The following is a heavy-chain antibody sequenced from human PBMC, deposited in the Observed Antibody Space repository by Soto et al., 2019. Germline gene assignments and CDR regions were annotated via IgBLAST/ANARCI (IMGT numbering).Heavy chain of an antibody. J-gene: IGHJ4*02. Sequence: PSETLSLTCTVSGGSIGSGGYYWSWIRQHPGKGLEWVGYIYYSGSTYYNPSLKSRVTISVDTSKNQFSLKLSSVTAADTAVYYCARKSPYGSGSYFDYWGQGTLVTVS. D-gene: IGHD3-10*01. V-gene: IGHV4-31*02. CDR1: GGSIGSGGYY. CDR3: ARKSPYGSGSYFDY. CDR2: IYYSGST.